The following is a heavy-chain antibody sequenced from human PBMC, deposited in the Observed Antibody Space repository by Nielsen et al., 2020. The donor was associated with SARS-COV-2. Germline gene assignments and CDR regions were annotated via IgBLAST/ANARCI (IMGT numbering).Heavy chain of an antibody. CDR2: IYYSGST. CDR1: GGSISSSSYY. D-gene: IGHD5-18*01. Sequence: SETLSLTCTVSGGSISSSSYYWGWIRQPPGRGLEWIGSIYYSGSTYYNPSLKSRVTISVDTSKNQLSLKLSSVTAADTAVYYCASILSLNTAMDYWGQGTLVTVSS. J-gene: IGHJ4*02. CDR3: ASILSLNTAMDY. V-gene: IGHV4-39*01.